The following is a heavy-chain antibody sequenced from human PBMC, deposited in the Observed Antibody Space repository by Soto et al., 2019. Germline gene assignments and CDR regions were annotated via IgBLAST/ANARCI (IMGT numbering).Heavy chain of an antibody. J-gene: IGHJ6*02. CDR2: IYYSGST. CDR1: GGSISSSSYY. D-gene: IGHD6-25*01. V-gene: IGHV4-39*01. CDR3: ARHKQRLEGYYYYGMDV. Sequence: PSETLSLTCTVSGGSISSSSYYWGWIRQPPGKGLEWIGSIYYSGSTYYNPSLKSRVTISVDTSKNQFSLKLSSVTAADTAVYYCARHKQRLEGYYYYGMDVWGQGTTVTVSS.